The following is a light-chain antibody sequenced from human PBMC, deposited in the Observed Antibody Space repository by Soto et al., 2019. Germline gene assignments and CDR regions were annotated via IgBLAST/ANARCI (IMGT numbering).Light chain of an antibody. CDR2: AAS. J-gene: IGKJ1*01. CDR1: QSISSY. V-gene: IGKV1-39*01. Sequence: IQMTQSPSSLSASVGDKVTITCRASQSISSYLNWYQQKPGKGPKFLIYAASSLQSGVPSRFSGSGSGTDFTLTISSLQPEDFATYYCQQSYSTPVTFGQGTKVDI. CDR3: QQSYSTPVT.